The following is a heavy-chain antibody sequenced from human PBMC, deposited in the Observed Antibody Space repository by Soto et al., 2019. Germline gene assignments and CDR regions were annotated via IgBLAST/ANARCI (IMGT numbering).Heavy chain of an antibody. J-gene: IGHJ4*02. D-gene: IGHD3-10*01. CDR2: IWYDASNK. CDR1: GLTFSSYG. CDR3: AGDYGSGMDC. Sequence: QVQLVESGGGVVQPGRSLRLSCAASGLTFSSYGMHWVRQAPGKGLEWVALIWYDASNKYYGDSVKGRFTISRDNSKNMLYLQMSGRRAEDTAVFYCAGDYGSGMDCWGQGTLVTVSS. V-gene: IGHV3-33*01.